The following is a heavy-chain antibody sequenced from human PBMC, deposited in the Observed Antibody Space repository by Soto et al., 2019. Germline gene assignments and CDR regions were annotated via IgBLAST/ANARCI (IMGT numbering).Heavy chain of an antibody. V-gene: IGHV1-3*04. Sequence: ASVKVSCKASGYTFTTYAIHWVRQAPGQRPEWMGWINTGKGNTRYSQKFQGRVTFARDTLATTVYLELSSLKSEDTAVYYCATGSTLVLRSFFEYWGQASLVSVS. CDR3: ATGSTLVLRSFFEY. CDR2: INTGKGNT. D-gene: IGHD2-8*01. CDR1: GYTFTTYA. J-gene: IGHJ4*02.